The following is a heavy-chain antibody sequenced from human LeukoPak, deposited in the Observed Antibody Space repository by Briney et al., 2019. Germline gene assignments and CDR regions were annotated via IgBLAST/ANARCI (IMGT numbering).Heavy chain of an antibody. V-gene: IGHV4-61*08. J-gene: IGHJ4*02. D-gene: IGHD1-26*01. Sequence: SETLSLTCTVSSASVGSAGDYWSWIRQPPGGGLEWIGYVYYISNTNYNPSLKSRVTMSVNPSENQFSLKLNSVTAADTAMYYCARTQSQSGSYRYYFGYWGQGNLVTVSS. CDR3: ARTQSQSGSYRYYFGY. CDR2: VYYISNT. CDR1: SASVGSAGDY.